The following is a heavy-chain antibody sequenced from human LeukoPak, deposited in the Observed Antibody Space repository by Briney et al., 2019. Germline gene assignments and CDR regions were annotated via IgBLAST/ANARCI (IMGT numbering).Heavy chain of an antibody. CDR3: AKDQFSSGFEYFQH. V-gene: IGHV3-30*18. CDR2: ISYDGSNR. CDR1: GFTVSSYG. D-gene: IGHD6-19*01. J-gene: IGHJ1*01. Sequence: PGGSLRLSCAASGFTVSSYGMHWVRQAPGKGLEWVAVISYDGSNRYYADSVKGRFTISRDNSKNTLYLQMNSLRPEDTAVYYCAKDQFSSGFEYFQHWGQGTLVTVSS.